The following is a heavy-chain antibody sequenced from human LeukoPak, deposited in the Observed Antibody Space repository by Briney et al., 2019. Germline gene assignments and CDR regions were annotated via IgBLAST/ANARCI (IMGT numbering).Heavy chain of an antibody. V-gene: IGHV4-39*01. CDR2: MFYRGST. CDR3: ARQGGWGGAASLIEF. D-gene: IGHD1-26*01. J-gene: IGHJ4*02. CDR1: GVSISTSTNY. Sequence: PSETQSLTCSVSGVSISTSTNYWAWIRQPPGKGLEWIGSMFYRGSTYYNPSLRSRVTISVDTSKNQFSLKLSSVTASDTAIFYCARQGGWGGAASLIEFWGQGTLVTVSS.